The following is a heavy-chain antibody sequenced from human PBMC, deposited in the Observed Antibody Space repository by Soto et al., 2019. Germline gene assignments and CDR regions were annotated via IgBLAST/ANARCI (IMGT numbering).Heavy chain of an antibody. CDR3: AGQTFTIAAASYGRSNWFDP. Sequence: PSETLSLTCTASGGSITSSSHFRGWVRQPPGKGLEWIGTIYFTGNTYYTPSLKSRLTMSIDTSKNEFSLRLNSVTAADTAVYYCAGQTFTIAAASYGRSNWFDPWGPGTLVTVSS. V-gene: IGHV4-39*01. CDR1: GGSITSSSHF. CDR2: IYFTGNT. J-gene: IGHJ5*02. D-gene: IGHD6-25*01.